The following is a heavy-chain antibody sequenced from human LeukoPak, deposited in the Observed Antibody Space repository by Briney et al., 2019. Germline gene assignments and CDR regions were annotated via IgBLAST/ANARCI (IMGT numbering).Heavy chain of an antibody. CDR2: ISAYNGNT. V-gene: IGHV1-18*01. Sequence: ASVKVFCKASGYTFTSYGISWVRQAPGQGLEWMGWISAYNGNTNYAQKLQGRVTMTTDTSTSTAYMELRSLRSDDTAVYYCARDSLYCSSTSCYPDLKDFDYWGQGTLVTVSS. J-gene: IGHJ4*02. CDR1: GYTFTSYG. CDR3: ARDSLYCSSTSCYPDLKDFDY. D-gene: IGHD2-2*01.